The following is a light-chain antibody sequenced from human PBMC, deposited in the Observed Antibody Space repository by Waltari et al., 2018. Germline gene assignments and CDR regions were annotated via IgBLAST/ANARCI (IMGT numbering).Light chain of an antibody. V-gene: IGKV2-30*01. CDR3: MQTTHWPRT. J-gene: IGKJ1*01. Sequence: DAVLTQSPLSLPVSLGQPASISCTSSQSPVFSDGKTYLHWFHQRPCQSPRHLIYKVSNRDSGVPDRFSGSGSGTDFTLKISRVEAEDVGVYYCMQTTHWPRTFGQGTKVEIK. CDR1: QSPVFSDGKTY. CDR2: KVS.